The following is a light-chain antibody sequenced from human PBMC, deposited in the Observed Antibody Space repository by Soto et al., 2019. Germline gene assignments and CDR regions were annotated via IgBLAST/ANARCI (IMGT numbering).Light chain of an antibody. CDR3: TSYTSSTTWV. CDR2: DVS. V-gene: IGLV2-14*01. J-gene: IGLJ3*02. Sequence: QSALTQPASVSGSPGQSITISCTGTSSDVGGYNYVSWYQHHPGKAPKLMIYDVSNRPSGVSNRFSGSKSGNTPSLTISGLQAEDEADYYCTSYTSSTTWVFGGGTKLTVL. CDR1: SSDVGGYNY.